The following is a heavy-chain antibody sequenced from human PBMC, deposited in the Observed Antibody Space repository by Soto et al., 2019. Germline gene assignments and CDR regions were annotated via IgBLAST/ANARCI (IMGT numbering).Heavy chain of an antibody. CDR2: VFSRVSG. D-gene: IGHD2-21*01. J-gene: IGHJ4*02. V-gene: IGHV4-4*07. CDR3: ASDGMPPGET. CDR1: GGSGTSYA. Sequence: SYTLSLTCIGSGGSGTSYAWSWFRQPANKGLEWIGRVFSRVSGTCNPSLKSRVSISMDTAENRMYLKLDSVTAADAGVYFCASDGMPPGETWGQGTLVTVSS.